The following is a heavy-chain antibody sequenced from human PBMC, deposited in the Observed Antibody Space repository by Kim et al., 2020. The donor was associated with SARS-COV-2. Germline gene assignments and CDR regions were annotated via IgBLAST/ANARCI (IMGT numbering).Heavy chain of an antibody. CDR1: GYTFSNYW. CDR3: ARGTPERPGIDY. J-gene: IGHJ4*02. V-gene: IGHV3-74*01. CDR2: TDTDGTYA. Sequence: GGSLRLFCAGSGYTFSNYWMHWVRQVPGKGLVWVARTDTDGTYASYADSAKGRFTISRDNTKNTLYLQMKSLTVEDAAVYYCARGTPERPGIDYWGQGILVTVSS. D-gene: IGHD1-7*01.